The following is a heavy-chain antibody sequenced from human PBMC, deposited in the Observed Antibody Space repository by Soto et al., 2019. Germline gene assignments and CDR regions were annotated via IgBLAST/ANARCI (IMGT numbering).Heavy chain of an antibody. Sequence: ASVKVSCKASGGTFSSYAISWVRQAPGQGLEWMGGIIPIFGTANYAQKFQGRVTITADESTSTAYMELSSLRSEDTAVYYCARDNREQWLGIDYWGQGTLVTVSS. J-gene: IGHJ4*02. CDR2: IIPIFGTA. D-gene: IGHD6-19*01. CDR3: ARDNREQWLGIDY. CDR1: GGTFSSYA. V-gene: IGHV1-69*13.